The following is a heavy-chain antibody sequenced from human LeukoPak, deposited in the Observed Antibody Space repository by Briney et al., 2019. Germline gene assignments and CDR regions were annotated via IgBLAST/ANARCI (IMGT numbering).Heavy chain of an antibody. CDR2: INHSGST. V-gene: IGHV4-34*01. CDR1: GGSFSGYY. J-gene: IGHJ3*02. D-gene: IGHD3-9*01. Sequence: PSETLSLTCAVYGGSFSGYYWSWIRQPPGKGLEWIGEINHSGSTHYNPSLKSRVTISVDTSKNQFSLKLSSVTAADTAVYYCARGARYFDWLLYNAFDIWGQGTMVTVSS. CDR3: ARGARYFDWLLYNAFDI.